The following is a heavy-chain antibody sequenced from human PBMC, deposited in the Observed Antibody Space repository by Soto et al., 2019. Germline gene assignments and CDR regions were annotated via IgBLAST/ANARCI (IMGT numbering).Heavy chain of an antibody. CDR2: ISYDGSNK. CDR3: AKDKVTDYYGMDV. J-gene: IGHJ6*02. Sequence: GGSLRLSCAASGFTFSSYGMHWVRQAPGKGLEWVAVISYDGSNKYYADSVKGRFTISRDNSKNTLYLQMNSLRAEDTAVYYCAKDKVTDYYGMDVWGQGTTVTVSS. CDR1: GFTFSSYG. D-gene: IGHD2-21*02. V-gene: IGHV3-30*18.